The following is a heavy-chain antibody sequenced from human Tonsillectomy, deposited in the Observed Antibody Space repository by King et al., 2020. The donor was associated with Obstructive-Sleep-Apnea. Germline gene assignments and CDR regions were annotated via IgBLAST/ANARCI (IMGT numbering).Heavy chain of an antibody. CDR1: GFIFSDYY. J-gene: IGHJ4*02. CDR2: ISSSSSYT. D-gene: IGHD2-2*01. CDR3: AREPAAIYAVDY. V-gene: IGHV3-11*06. Sequence: VQLVESGGGLVKPEGSLRLSCAVSGFIFSDYYMSWIRQAPGKGLEWVSYISSSSSYTNYADSVKGRFIIFRDNAKNSLYLQMNSLRAEDTAVYYCAREPAAIYAVDYWGQGTLVTVSS.